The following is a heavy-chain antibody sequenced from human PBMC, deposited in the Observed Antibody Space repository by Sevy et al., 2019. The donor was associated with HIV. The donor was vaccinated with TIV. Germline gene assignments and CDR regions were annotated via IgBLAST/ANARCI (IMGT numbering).Heavy chain of an antibody. J-gene: IGHJ6*02. CDR3: ARVRAARLGAHYGMDV. Sequence: GCSLTLSCAASGFTFSSYGMNWVRQAPGKGLEWVSYISSSIITIYYSDSVKGRFTISRDNAKNSLYLQMNSLRDEDTAVYYWARVRAARLGAHYGMDVWGQGTTVTVSS. D-gene: IGHD6-6*01. CDR1: GFTFSSYG. CDR2: ISSSIITI. V-gene: IGHV3-48*02.